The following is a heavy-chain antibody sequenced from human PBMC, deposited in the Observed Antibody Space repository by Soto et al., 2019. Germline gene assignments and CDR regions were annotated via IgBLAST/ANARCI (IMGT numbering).Heavy chain of an antibody. CDR2: AWYSGRRE. J-gene: IGHJ4*02. V-gene: IGHV3-30*19. CDR1: VFAFSSYG. CDR3: ARSSGSFSD. Sequence: PWWSLRLSCTPSVFAFSSYGIHWFRQAPGKGLEWVAAAWYSGRREFYADAVKGRFTVSRDTPTNTVHLQMNTLRPEDTAVYYCARSSGSFSDWGQGALVTVSS. D-gene: IGHD1-26*01.